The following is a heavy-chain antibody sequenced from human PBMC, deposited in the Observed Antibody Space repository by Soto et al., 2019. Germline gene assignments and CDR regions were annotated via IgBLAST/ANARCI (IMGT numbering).Heavy chain of an antibody. CDR1: GSSFSTYT. J-gene: IGHJ6*02. V-gene: IGHV3-30-3*01. CDR3: AREQSGVDFYYGMDV. Sequence: QVQLVEAGGGVVQPGRSLRLSCAASGSSFSTYTMNWVRQAPGKGLEWVALITYDGGNNYYADSVKGRFTISRDNSKNTLYLQMNSLRAEDTAIYYCAREQSGVDFYYGMDVWGQGTTVTVSS. D-gene: IGHD3-10*01. CDR2: ITYDGGNN.